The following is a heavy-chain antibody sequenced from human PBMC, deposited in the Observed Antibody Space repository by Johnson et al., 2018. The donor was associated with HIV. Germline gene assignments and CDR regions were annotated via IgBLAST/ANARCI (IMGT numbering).Heavy chain of an antibody. CDR1: GFTFSSYA. CDR2: ISYDGSHK. Sequence: QVQLVESGGGVVQPGRSLRLSCAASGFTFSSYAMHWVRQAPGKGLEWVAVISYDGSHKSYADSVKARFTISRDNSKNTLYLQMNSLKTEDTAVYYCTTDLYAFDIWGQGTLVTVSS. J-gene: IGHJ3*02. D-gene: IGHD2-8*01. CDR3: TTDLYAFDI. V-gene: IGHV3-30-3*01.